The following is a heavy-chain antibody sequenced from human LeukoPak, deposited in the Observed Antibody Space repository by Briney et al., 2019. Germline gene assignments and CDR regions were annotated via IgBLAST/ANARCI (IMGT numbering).Heavy chain of an antibody. J-gene: IGHJ4*02. V-gene: IGHV3-9*01. Sequence: GGSLRLSCAASAFTFDDYAMHWVRQAPGKGLEWVSGISWNSGTIGYADSVRGRFTISRDNAKNSLYLQMNSLRAEDTAVYYCASASSHRIAAGGDYWGQGTLVTVSS. D-gene: IGHD6-13*01. CDR2: ISWNSGTI. CDR1: AFTFDDYA. CDR3: ASASSHRIAAGGDY.